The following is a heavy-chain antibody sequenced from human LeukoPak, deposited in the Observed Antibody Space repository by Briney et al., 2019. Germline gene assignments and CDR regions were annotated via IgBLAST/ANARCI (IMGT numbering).Heavy chain of an antibody. CDR2: INHSGST. CDR1: GGSFSGYY. D-gene: IGHD6-19*01. V-gene: IGHV4-34*01. CDR3: ARGRVAGMFDP. Sequence: SETLSLTCAVYGGSFSGYYWSWIRQPPGKGLEWIGEINHSGSTNYNPSLKSRVTISVDTSKNQFSLKLSSVTAADTAVYYCARGRVAGMFDPWGQGTLVTVSS. J-gene: IGHJ5*02.